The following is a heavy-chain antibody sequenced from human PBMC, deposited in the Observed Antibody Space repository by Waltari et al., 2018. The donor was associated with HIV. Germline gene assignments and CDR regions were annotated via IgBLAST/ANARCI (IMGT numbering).Heavy chain of an antibody. CDR2: IYYSGST. CDR3: ARHVPVGWGMDV. D-gene: IGHD2-15*01. V-gene: IGHV4-39*01. CDR1: GGSISSSSYY. Sequence: QLQLQESGPGLVKPSETLSLTCTVSGGSISSSSYYWGWNRQPPGKGLEWIGSIYYSGSTYYNPSLKNRVTISVDTSKNQFSLKLSSVTAADTAVYYCARHVPVGWGMDVWGQGTTVTVSS. J-gene: IGHJ6*02.